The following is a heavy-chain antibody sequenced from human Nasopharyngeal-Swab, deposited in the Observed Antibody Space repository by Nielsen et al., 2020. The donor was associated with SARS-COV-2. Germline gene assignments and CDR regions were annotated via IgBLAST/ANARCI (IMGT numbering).Heavy chain of an antibody. CDR1: GFTFNKYN. Sequence: GESLKISCAASGFTFNKYNFNWVRQAPGKGLEWVSSISSSSSYIYYADSVKGRFTISRDNAKNSLFLQMNSLRAEDTAVYYCARFPRYDLYSFQSEYFQNWGQGTLVTVSS. D-gene: IGHD3-3*01. CDR2: ISSSSSYI. CDR3: ARFPRYDLYSFQSEYFQN. J-gene: IGHJ1*01. V-gene: IGHV3-21*01.